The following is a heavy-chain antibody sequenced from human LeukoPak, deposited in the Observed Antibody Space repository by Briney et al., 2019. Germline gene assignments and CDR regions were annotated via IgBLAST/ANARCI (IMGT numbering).Heavy chain of an antibody. CDR1: GGSISSGSYY. CDR2: IYTSGST. D-gene: IGHD5-18*01. CDR3: ARNIVWLISDTAMGHFDY. Sequence: SETLSLTCTVSGGSISSGSYYWSWIRQPAGKGLEWIGRIYTSGSTNYNPSLKSRVTISVDTSKNQFSLKLSSVTAADTAVYYCARNIVWLISDTAMGHFDYWGQGTLVTVSS. J-gene: IGHJ4*02. V-gene: IGHV4-61*02.